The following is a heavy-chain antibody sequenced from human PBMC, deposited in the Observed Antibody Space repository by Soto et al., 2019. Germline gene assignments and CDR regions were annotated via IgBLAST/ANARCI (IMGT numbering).Heavy chain of an antibody. Sequence: ETLSLTCTVSGGSISSYYWSWIRQPPGKGLEWIGYIYYSGSTNYNPSLKSRVTISVDTSKNQFSLKLSSVTAADTAVYYCARWGNIAAAGFALDYWGQGTLVTVSS. V-gene: IGHV4-59*01. D-gene: IGHD6-13*01. CDR2: IYYSGST. J-gene: IGHJ4*02. CDR3: ARWGNIAAAGFALDY. CDR1: GGSISSYY.